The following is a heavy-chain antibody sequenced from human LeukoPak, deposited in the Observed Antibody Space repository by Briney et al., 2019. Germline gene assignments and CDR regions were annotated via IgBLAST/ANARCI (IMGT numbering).Heavy chain of an antibody. D-gene: IGHD3-3*01. CDR1: GFTFSDYY. CDR2: IFGGGST. CDR3: ARGITTFGVVTYGMDV. V-gene: IGHV3-66*01. J-gene: IGHJ6*02. Sequence: PGGSLRLSCAASGFTFSDYYMSWVRQAPGEGLEWVSVIFGGGSTYYPDSVKGRFAISRDNSKNTLYLQMNSLRAEDMAVYYCARGITTFGVVTYGMDVWGQGTTVTVSS.